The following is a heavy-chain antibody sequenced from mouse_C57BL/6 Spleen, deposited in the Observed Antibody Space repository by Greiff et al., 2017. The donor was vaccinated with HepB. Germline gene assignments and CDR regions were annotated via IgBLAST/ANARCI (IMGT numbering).Heavy chain of an antibody. V-gene: IGHV1-22*01. CDR3: ARDGYYDAWFAY. CDR2: INPNNGGT. Sequence: EVQVVESGPELVKPGASVKMSCKASGYTFTDYNMHWVKQSHGKSLEWIGYINPNNGGTSYNQKFKGKATLTVNKSSSTAYMELRSLTSEDSAVYYCARDGYYDAWFAYWGQGTLVTVSA. J-gene: IGHJ3*01. D-gene: IGHD2-3*01. CDR1: GYTFTDYN.